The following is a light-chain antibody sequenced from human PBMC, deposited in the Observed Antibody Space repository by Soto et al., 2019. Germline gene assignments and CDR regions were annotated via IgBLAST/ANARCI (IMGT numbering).Light chain of an antibody. CDR3: QQSYSIPFT. V-gene: IGKV1-39*01. J-gene: IGKJ3*01. CDR2: AAS. CDR1: QNISSY. Sequence: DIQMTQSPSSLSASVGDRVTITCRARQNISSYLNWYQQKPGKAPKLLIYAASNLQSGVPSRFSGSGSVTDFSLTISSLQPEDFATYYCQQSYSIPFTFGPETKVDIK.